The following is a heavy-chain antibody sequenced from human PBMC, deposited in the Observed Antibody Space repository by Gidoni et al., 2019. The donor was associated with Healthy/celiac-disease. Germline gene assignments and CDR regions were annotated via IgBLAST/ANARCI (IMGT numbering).Heavy chain of an antibody. CDR2: INPNSGGT. D-gene: IGHD3-10*01. Sequence: QLQLVQSGAEVMKPGASVTVSCKASGYLFPGYYMHWVRQYPAQGLEWMGWINPNSGGTNDAQKLQGRVTKTRDTSISTAYMELSRLRSDDTAVYYCARDGGFGYYYYGMDVWGQGTTVTVSS. V-gene: IGHV1-2*02. CDR3: ARDGGFGYYYYGMDV. CDR1: GYLFPGYY. J-gene: IGHJ6*02.